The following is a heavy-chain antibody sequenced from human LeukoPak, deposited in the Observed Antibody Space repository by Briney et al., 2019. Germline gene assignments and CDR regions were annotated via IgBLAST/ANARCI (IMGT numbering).Heavy chain of an antibody. CDR2: IYPGDSDT. Sequence: KRGESLKISCKGSGYSFTSYWIGWVRQMPGKGLEWMGIIYPGDSDTRYSPSFQGQVTISADKSISTAYLQWSSLKASDTAMYYCARHPSYDGGKGNRYYCYMDVWGKGTTVTVSS. V-gene: IGHV5-51*01. CDR1: GYSFTSYW. CDR3: ARHPSYDGGKGNRYYCYMDV. D-gene: IGHD4-23*01. J-gene: IGHJ6*03.